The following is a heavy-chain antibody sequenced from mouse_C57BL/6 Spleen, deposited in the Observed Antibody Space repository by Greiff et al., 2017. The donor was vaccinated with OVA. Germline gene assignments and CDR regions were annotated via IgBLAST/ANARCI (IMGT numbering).Heavy chain of an antibody. Sequence: EVQLKESGGGLVQPGGSLSLSCAASGFTFTDYYMSWVRQPPGKALEWLGFIRNKANGYTTEYSASVKGRFTISRDNSQSILYLQMNALRAEDSATYYCAREGDYFDYWGQGTTLTVSS. CDR3: AREGDYFDY. J-gene: IGHJ2*01. CDR1: GFTFTDYY. V-gene: IGHV7-3*01. CDR2: IRNKANGYTT.